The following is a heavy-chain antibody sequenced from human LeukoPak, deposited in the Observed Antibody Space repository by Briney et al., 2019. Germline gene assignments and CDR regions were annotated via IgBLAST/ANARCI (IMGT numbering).Heavy chain of an antibody. CDR3: ARGLVRGVMGFDY. CDR1: GYTFSSYW. V-gene: IGHV3-7*01. J-gene: IGHJ4*02. Sequence: GGSLRLSCAASGYTFSSYWMSWVREAPGKGLEWVANIKQEGSEKYYVDSVKGGFTISRDNAKNSLYMQMNGLRAEDTAVYYCARGLVRGVMGFDYWGQGTLVTVSS. CDR2: IKQEGSEK. D-gene: IGHD3-10*01.